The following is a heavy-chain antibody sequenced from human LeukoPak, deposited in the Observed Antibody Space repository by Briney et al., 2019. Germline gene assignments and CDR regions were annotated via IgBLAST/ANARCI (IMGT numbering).Heavy chain of an antibody. V-gene: IGHV4-34*01. CDR1: GGSFSGFY. Sequence: SETLSLTCAVYGGSFSGFYWSWIRQPPGKGLEWIGEINHSGSTNFNPSLKSRVTLPVDTSKNQFSLKLSSVTAADTAVYYCARGEDTSGYYVEFDYWGQGTLVSVSS. CDR3: ARGEDTSGYYVEFDY. J-gene: IGHJ4*02. CDR2: INHSGST. D-gene: IGHD3-22*01.